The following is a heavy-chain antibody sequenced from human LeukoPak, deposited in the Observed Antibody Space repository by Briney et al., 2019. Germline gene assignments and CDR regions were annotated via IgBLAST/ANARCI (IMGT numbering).Heavy chain of an antibody. CDR3: ARVAQNWWSRAVGAADFDY. CDR2: IYHSGST. D-gene: IGHD2-15*01. V-gene: IGHV4-39*07. Sequence: PSETLSLTCTVSGGSISSSSYYWGWIRQPPGKGLEWIGSIYHSGSTYYNPSLKSRVTISVDTSKNQFSLKLSSVTAADTAVYYCARVAQNWWSRAVGAADFDYWGQGTLVTVSS. J-gene: IGHJ4*02. CDR1: GGSISSSSYY.